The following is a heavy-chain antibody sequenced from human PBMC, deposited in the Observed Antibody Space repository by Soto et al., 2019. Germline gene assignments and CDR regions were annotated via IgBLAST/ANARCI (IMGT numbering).Heavy chain of an antibody. J-gene: IGHJ6*02. D-gene: IGHD4-17*01. CDR2: ISYDGSNK. CDR1: GFTFSSYA. CDR3: ARDKGAGIRGDYVRPSDV. V-gene: IGHV3-30-3*01. Sequence: QVQLVESGGGVVQPGRSLRLSCAASGFTFSSYAMHWVRQAPGKGLEWVAVISYDGSNKYYADSVKGRFTISRDNSKNTLYLQMNSLRAEDTAVYYCARDKGAGIRGDYVRPSDVWGQGTTVTVSS.